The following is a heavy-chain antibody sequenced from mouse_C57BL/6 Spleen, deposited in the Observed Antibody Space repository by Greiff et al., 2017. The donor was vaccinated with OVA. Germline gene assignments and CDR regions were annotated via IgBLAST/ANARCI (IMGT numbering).Heavy chain of an antibody. Sequence: EVQLQESGGGLVKPGGSLKLSCAASGFTFGDYGMHWVRQAPEKGLEWVAYISSGSSTIYYADTVKGRFTISRDNAKNTLFLQMTSLRSEDTAMYYCARAVKDYFDYWGQGTTLTVSS. D-gene: IGHD1-3*01. J-gene: IGHJ2*01. CDR3: ARAVKDYFDY. CDR2: ISSGSSTI. V-gene: IGHV5-17*01. CDR1: GFTFGDYG.